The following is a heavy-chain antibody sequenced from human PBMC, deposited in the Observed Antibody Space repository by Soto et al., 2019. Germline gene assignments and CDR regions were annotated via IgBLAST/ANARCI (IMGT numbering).Heavy chain of an antibody. Sequence: ASVKVSCKASGYTFTSYYMHWVRQAPGQGLEWMGIINPSGGSTSYAQKFQGRVTMTRDTSTSTVYMELSSLRSEDTAVYYCARSLPHRFLEWPNWFDSWGQGTLVTVSS. CDR3: ARSLPHRFLEWPNWFDS. J-gene: IGHJ5*01. CDR1: GYTFTSYY. D-gene: IGHD3-3*01. CDR2: INPSGGST. V-gene: IGHV1-46*01.